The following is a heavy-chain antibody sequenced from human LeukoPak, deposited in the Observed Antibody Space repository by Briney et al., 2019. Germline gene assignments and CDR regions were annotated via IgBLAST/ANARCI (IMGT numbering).Heavy chain of an antibody. CDR2: INPNSGGT. V-gene: IGHV1-2*02. CDR3: ASRTTTVTTYSRFGAFDI. CDR1: GYTFTGYY. D-gene: IGHD4-17*01. J-gene: IGHJ3*02. Sequence: ASVKVSCKASGYTFTGYYMHWVRQAPGQGLEWMGWINPNSGGTNYAQKFQGRVTVTRDTSISTAYMELSRLRSDDTAVYYCASRTTTVTTYSRFGAFDIWGQGTMVTVSS.